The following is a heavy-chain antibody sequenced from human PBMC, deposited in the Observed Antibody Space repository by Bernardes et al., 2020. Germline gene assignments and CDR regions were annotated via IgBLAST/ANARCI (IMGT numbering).Heavy chain of an antibody. J-gene: IGHJ4*02. CDR2: IRSKAYGGTT. V-gene: IGHV3-49*04. Sequence: GGSLRLSCTASGFTFGDYAMSWVRQAPGKGLEWVGCIRSKAYGGTTEYAASVKGRFTISRDDSKSIAYLQMNSLKTEDTAVYYCTRGSVVVVPAANDYWGQGTLVTVSS. CDR1: GFTFGDYA. D-gene: IGHD2-2*01. CDR3: TRGSVVVVPAANDY.